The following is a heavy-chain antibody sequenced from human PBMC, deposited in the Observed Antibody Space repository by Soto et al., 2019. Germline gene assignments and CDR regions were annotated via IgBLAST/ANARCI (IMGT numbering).Heavy chain of an antibody. V-gene: IGHV4-30-4*01. Sequence: QVQLQESGPGLVKPSQTLSLTCTVSGGSISNDNYFWSWIRQPPGKGLEWIGYIHYSGSAYYNPPLKSRVTLSVATSKNQFSLKLSSVIVADTAVYSCARELNKVAVSDAFDIWGQGAMVTVSS. D-gene: IGHD5-12*01. CDR3: ARELNKVAVSDAFDI. J-gene: IGHJ3*02. CDR2: IHYSGSA. CDR1: GGSISNDNYF.